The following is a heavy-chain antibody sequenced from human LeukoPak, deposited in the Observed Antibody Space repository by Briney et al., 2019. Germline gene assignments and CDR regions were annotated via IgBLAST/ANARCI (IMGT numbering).Heavy chain of an antibody. D-gene: IGHD1-1*01. J-gene: IGHJ4*02. Sequence: GGSLRLPCVASGFTFRSHGMNWVRQAPGKGLEWGSAISGSGDSTYYADSVKGRFTISRDNSKNTLYLQMNSLRADDTAVYYCVKDEGGVQLAYWGQGTLVTVSS. CDR3: VKDEGGVQLAY. CDR2: ISGSGDST. V-gene: IGHV3-23*01. CDR1: GFTFRSHG.